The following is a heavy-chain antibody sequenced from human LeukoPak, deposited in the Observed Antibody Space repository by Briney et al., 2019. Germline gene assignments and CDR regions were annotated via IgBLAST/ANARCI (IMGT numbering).Heavy chain of an antibody. V-gene: IGHV4-39*01. CDR2: IYYSGST. D-gene: IGHD5-18*01. Sequence: PSETLSLTCTVSGGSISSSSYYWGWIRQPPGKGLEWIGSIYYSGSTYYNPSLKSRVTISVDTSKSQFSLKLSSVTAADTAVYYCARQSTAMVDNYFDYWGQGTLVTVSS. J-gene: IGHJ4*02. CDR3: ARQSTAMVDNYFDY. CDR1: GGSISSSSYY.